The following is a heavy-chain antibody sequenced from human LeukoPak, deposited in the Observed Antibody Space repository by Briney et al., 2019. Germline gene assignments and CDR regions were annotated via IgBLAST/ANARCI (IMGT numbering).Heavy chain of an antibody. V-gene: IGHV1-58*01. Sequence: EASVKVSCKASGFTFTSSAVQWVRQARGQRLEWRGWIVVGSGKTNYAQKFQERVTITRDMSTSTAYMELSSLRSEDTAVYYCAAESSSGFFDWFDPWGQGTLVTVSS. CDR2: IVVGSGKT. CDR3: AAESSSGFFDWFDP. CDR1: GFTFTSSA. J-gene: IGHJ5*02. D-gene: IGHD3-22*01.